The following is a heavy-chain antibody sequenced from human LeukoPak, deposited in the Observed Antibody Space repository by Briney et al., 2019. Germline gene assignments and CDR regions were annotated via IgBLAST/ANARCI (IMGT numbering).Heavy chain of an antibody. V-gene: IGHV5-51*01. D-gene: IGHD2-2*03. CDR2: IYPDESNI. J-gene: IGHJ4*02. CDR3: ARPPSRGYSSSFEY. Sequence: PGESLKISCKGSGYSFPTYWIAWVRQMPGKGLEWMGIIYPDESNIRYSPSFQGQVTISADESISTAYLQWSSLKASDTAMYYCARPPSRGYSSSFEYWGQGTLVTVSS. CDR1: GYSFPTYW.